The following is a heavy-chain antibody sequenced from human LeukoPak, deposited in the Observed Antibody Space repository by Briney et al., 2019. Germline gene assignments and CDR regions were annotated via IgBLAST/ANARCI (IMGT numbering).Heavy chain of an antibody. CDR1: GGSISSYY. D-gene: IGHD1-26*01. J-gene: IGHJ4*02. CDR3: ARGGGATSVDY. CDR2: IYTSGST. V-gene: IGHV4-4*07. Sequence: PETLSLTCTVSGGSISSYYWSWIRQPAGKGLEWIGRIYTSGSTNYNPSLKSRVTMSLDTSKYQFSLKLTSVTAADTAVYYCARGGGATSVDYWGQGTLVTVSS.